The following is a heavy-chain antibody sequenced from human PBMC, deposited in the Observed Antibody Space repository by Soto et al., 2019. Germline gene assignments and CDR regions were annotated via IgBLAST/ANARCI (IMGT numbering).Heavy chain of an antibody. D-gene: IGHD2-15*01. CDR2: IYHSGST. CDR1: GGSISSGGYS. J-gene: IGHJ4*02. Sequence: TLSLTCAVFGGSISSGGYSWSWIRQPPGKGLEWIGYIYHSGSTYYNPSLKSRVTISVDRSKNQFSLKLSSVTAADTAVYYCARGQVVAAQHWGQGTLVTVSS. CDR3: ARGQVVAAQH. V-gene: IGHV4-30-2*01.